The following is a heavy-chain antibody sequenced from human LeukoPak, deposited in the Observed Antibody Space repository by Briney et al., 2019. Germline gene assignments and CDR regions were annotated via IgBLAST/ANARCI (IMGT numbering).Heavy chain of an antibody. CDR2: IIPMLTTA. CDR1: GGTFSSYD. Sequence: SVKVSCKASGGTFSSYDISWVRQAPGQGLEWMGGIIPMLTTANYAQKFQGRVTITADTSTSTAYMELSSLGFQDTAIYYCMRGGKNAFDIWGQGTMVTISS. J-gene: IGHJ3*02. CDR3: MRGGKNAFDI. V-gene: IGHV1-69*06.